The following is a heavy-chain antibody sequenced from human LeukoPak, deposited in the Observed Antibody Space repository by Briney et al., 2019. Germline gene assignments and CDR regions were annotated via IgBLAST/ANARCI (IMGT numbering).Heavy chain of an antibody. Sequence: PSETLSLTCAVYGGSFSGYYWSWIRQPPGKGLEWIGEINHSGSTNYNPSLKSRVTISADTSKNQLSLKLSSVTAADTAVYHCARGYSSSWYYNWFDPWGQGTLVTVSS. V-gene: IGHV4-34*01. CDR3: ARGYSSSWYYNWFDP. D-gene: IGHD6-13*01. CDR2: INHSGST. CDR1: GGSFSGYY. J-gene: IGHJ5*02.